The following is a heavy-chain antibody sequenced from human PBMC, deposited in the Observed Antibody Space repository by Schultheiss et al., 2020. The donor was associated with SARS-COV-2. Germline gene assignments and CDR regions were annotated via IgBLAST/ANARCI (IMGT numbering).Heavy chain of an antibody. Sequence: SETLSLTCAVYGGSFSGYYWSWIRQPPGKGLEWIGEIYHSGSTYYNPSLKSRVTISVDTSKNQFSLKLSSVTAADTAVYYCARLSLAVAGTLDYWGQGTLVTVSS. CDR2: IYHSGST. CDR3: ARLSLAVAGTLDY. CDR1: GGSFSGYY. D-gene: IGHD6-19*01. V-gene: IGHV4-34*01. J-gene: IGHJ4*02.